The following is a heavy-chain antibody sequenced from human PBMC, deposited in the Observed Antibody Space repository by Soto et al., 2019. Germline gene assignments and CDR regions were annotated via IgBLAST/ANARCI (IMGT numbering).Heavy chain of an antibody. D-gene: IGHD6-19*01. CDR2: AYYRSKWYI. CDR1: GDSVSSDSAA. V-gene: IGHV6-1*01. J-gene: IGHJ6*01. CDR3: VRSRVFIAVTSVTNYYYYYGMDV. Sequence: PSQTLSLTCAISGDSVSSDSAAWNWIRQSPSRGLEWLGRAYYRSKWYIEYAPSVKSRITINPDTSKNKLSLQLISVNPEDTAVYYCVRSRVFIAVTSVTNYYYYYGMDVWGQGTTVTVSS.